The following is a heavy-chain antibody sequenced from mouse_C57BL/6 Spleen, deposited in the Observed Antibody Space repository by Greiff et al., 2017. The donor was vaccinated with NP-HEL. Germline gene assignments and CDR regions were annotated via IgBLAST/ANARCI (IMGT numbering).Heavy chain of an antibody. CDR3: ARDYYGSPLDY. CDR1: GYTFTSYW. CDR2: IYPSDSET. D-gene: IGHD1-1*01. Sequence: QVQLQQSGAELVRPGSSVKLSCKASGYTFTSYWMDWVKQRPGQGLEWIGNIYPSDSETHYNQKFKDKATLTVDKSSSTAYMQLSSLTSEDSAVYYCARDYYGSPLDYWGQGTTLTVSS. J-gene: IGHJ2*01. V-gene: IGHV1-61*01.